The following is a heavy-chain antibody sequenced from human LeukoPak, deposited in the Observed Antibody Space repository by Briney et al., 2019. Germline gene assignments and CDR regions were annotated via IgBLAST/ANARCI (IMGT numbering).Heavy chain of an antibody. D-gene: IGHD2-2*01. CDR1: GFTFSSYA. CDR2: ISYDGSNK. Sequence: QAGGSLRLSCAASGFTFSSYAMHWVRQAPGKGLEWLAVISYDGSNKYYADSVKGRFTISRDNSKNTLYLQMNSLRAEDTAVYYCARDDRTSYSWSYYYYGMDVWGQGTTVTVSS. V-gene: IGHV3-30*04. J-gene: IGHJ6*02. CDR3: ARDDRTSYSWSYYYYGMDV.